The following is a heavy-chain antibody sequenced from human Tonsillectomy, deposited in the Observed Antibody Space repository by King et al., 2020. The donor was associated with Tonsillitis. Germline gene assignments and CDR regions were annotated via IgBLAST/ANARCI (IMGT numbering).Heavy chain of an antibody. CDR3: ARHSDSDFLDY. V-gene: IGHV5-51*01. CDR1: GYSFANYW. D-gene: IGHD4-11*01. J-gene: IGHJ4*02. CDR2: IYPDDFDI. Sequence: VQLVQSGAEVKKPGDSLKISCKTSGYSFANYWIGWVRQMPGEGLEWVGIIYPDDFDIRYSPSFEGQVTISSDKSINTAYLQWSSLKAADTAMYYCARHSDSDFLDYWGLGTLVTVSS.